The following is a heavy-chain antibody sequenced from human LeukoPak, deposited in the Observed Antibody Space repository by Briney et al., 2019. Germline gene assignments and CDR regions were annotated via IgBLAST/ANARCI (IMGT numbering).Heavy chain of an antibody. Sequence: GGSLRLSCAASGFTFDDYTMHWVRQAPGKGLEWVSLISWDGGSTYYADSVKRRFTISRDNSKNTLYLQMNSLRAEDTAVYYCAKDWGPIVVVVAVNFQHWGQGTLVTVSS. V-gene: IGHV3-43*01. CDR1: GFTFDDYT. CDR2: ISWDGGST. CDR3: AKDWGPIVVVVAVNFQH. D-gene: IGHD2-15*01. J-gene: IGHJ1*01.